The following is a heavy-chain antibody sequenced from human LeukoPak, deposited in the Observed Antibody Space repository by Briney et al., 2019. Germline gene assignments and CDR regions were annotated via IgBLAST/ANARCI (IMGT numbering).Heavy chain of an antibody. CDR1: GDSLPNNIAP. J-gene: IGHJ4*02. Sequence: SQTLSLTCPISGDSLPNNIAPGNWIPHSPSRGLEWRGKTYYRSKWYNDYAVSVKSRITINSDTSKNQFSLQLNSVTPEDTAVYYCAREAPENIAAAGTHYFGYWGQGTLVTVSS. CDR3: AREAPENIAAAGTHYFGY. V-gene: IGHV6-1*01. CDR2: TYYRSKWYN. D-gene: IGHD6-13*01.